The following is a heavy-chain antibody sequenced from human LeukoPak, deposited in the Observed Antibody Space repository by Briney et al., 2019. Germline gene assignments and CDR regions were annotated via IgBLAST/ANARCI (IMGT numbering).Heavy chain of an antibody. CDR2: INHSGST. Sequence: PSGTLSLTCAVYGGSFSGYYWSWIRQPPGKGLEWIGEINHSGSTNYNPSLKSRVTISVDTSKNQFSLKLSSVTAADTAVYYCARRPLLYSSSSGTAVSTFDCWGQGTLVTVSS. D-gene: IGHD6-6*01. CDR1: GGSFSGYY. V-gene: IGHV4-34*01. J-gene: IGHJ4*02. CDR3: ARRPLLYSSSSGTAVSTFDC.